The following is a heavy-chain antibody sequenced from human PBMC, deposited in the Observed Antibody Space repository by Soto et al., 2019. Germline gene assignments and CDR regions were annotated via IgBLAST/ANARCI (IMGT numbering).Heavy chain of an antibody. V-gene: IGHV3-53*01. D-gene: IGHD1-1*01. Sequence: DVQLVESGGGLIQPGESLRLSCAAFGLTVSGKKYVAWVRQAPGKGLEWISALYDVDGTYYADSVKGRFTTSSDSSKTTVYLQMNGLRPEDTAVYHWASWHEREHAYDVWGRGTTVTVSS. CDR3: ASWHEREHAYDV. CDR2: LYDVDGT. J-gene: IGHJ3*01. CDR1: GLTVSGKKY.